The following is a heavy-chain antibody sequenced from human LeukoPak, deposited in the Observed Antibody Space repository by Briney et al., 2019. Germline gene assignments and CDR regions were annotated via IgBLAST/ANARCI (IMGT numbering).Heavy chain of an antibody. CDR2: ISSGSSAI. CDR3: ARGVRRRPDAFDI. D-gene: IGHD6-25*01. CDR1: GFTFTTYS. J-gene: IGHJ3*02. V-gene: IGHV3-21*01. Sequence: GGSLRLSCEASGFTFTTYSMTWVRQAPGKGLEWVSIISSGSSAIFSADALKGRFTISRDDAKNLLYLDMNSLRAEDTAVYYCARGVRRRPDAFDIWGQGTMVTVSS.